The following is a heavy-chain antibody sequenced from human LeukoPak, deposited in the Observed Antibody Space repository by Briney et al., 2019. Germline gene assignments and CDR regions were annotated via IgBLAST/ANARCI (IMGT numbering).Heavy chain of an antibody. J-gene: IGHJ4*02. CDR2: INEGGGES. V-gene: IGHV3-7*01. D-gene: IGHD1-14*01. CDR1: GFTFSAFW. Sequence: RGSLRLSCVTSGFTFSAFWMSWARQAPGRGLEWVANINEGGGESWYVDSLKGRCTISRDNAKNSVYLQLKTLRVDDTAVYYCARNGGPGTADYWGQGTLVTVSS. CDR3: ARNGGPGTADY.